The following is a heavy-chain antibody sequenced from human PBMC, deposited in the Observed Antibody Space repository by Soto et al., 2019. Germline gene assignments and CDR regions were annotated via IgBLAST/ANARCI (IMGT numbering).Heavy chain of an antibody. CDR1: GGSISSSSYY. V-gene: IGHV4-39*01. Sequence: PSETLSLTCTVSGGSISSSSYYWGWIRQPPGKGLEWIGSIYYSGSTYYNPSLKSRVTISVDTSKNQFSLKLSSVTAADTAVYYCARGLQQLVYYYYGMDVWGQGTTVTVSS. J-gene: IGHJ6*02. D-gene: IGHD6-13*01. CDR3: ARGLQQLVYYYYGMDV. CDR2: IYYSGST.